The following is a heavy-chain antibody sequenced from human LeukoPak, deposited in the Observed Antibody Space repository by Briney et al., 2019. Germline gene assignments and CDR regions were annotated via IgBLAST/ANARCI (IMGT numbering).Heavy chain of an antibody. Sequence: PSQTLSLTCTVSGFSISSGSYYWSSIRQHPGKGLEWIGYIYYTGNTYNNPSLKSRVTISLDTSKNQFSLKLNSVTAADTAVYYCATHVEGVRFTTFLASWGQGTLVTVSS. CDR3: ATHVEGVRFTTFLAS. CDR2: IYYTGNT. D-gene: IGHD3-9*01. CDR1: GFSISSGSYY. V-gene: IGHV4-31*03. J-gene: IGHJ5*02.